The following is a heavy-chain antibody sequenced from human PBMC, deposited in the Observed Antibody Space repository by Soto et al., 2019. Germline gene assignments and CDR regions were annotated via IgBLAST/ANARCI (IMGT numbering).Heavy chain of an antibody. Sequence: QVQLVQSGAEVKKPGASVKVSCKASGYTFTSYGISWVRQAPGQGLEWMGWISAYNGNTNYAQKLQGRVTMTTDTSTSTAYMELRSLRSDDTAVYYCARGEVLLWFGESTGEYGMDVWGQGTTVTVSS. CDR3: ARGEVLLWFGESTGEYGMDV. CDR2: ISAYNGNT. CDR1: GYTFTSYG. V-gene: IGHV1-18*01. J-gene: IGHJ6*02. D-gene: IGHD3-10*01.